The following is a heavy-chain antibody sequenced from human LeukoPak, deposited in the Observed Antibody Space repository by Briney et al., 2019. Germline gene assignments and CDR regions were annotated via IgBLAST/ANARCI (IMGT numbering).Heavy chain of an antibody. CDR1: GFTFSSYS. J-gene: IGHJ4*02. CDR2: ISSSSSYI. V-gene: IGHV3-21*01. CDR3: ARPAAERYSSSWYFDY. Sequence: GGSLRLSCAASGFTFSSYSMNWVRQAPGKGLEWVSSISSSSSYIYYADSVKGRFTISRDNAKNSLYLQMNSLGAEDTAVYYCARPAAERYSSSWYFDYWGQGTLVTVSS. D-gene: IGHD6-13*01.